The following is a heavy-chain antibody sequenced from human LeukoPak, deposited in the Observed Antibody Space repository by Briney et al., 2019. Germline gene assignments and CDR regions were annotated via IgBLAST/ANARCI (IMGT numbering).Heavy chain of an antibody. J-gene: IGHJ4*02. CDR1: GGSISSYY. V-gene: IGHV4-59*12. CDR3: ARELTFGGVIVPLGY. D-gene: IGHD3-16*02. CDR2: IYNSGST. Sequence: ASETLSLTCTVSGGSISSYYWSWIRQPPGKGLEWIGYIYNSGSTKYNPSLKSRVTISVDTSKDLFSLKLTSVTAADTAVYYCARELTFGGVIVPLGYWGQGTLVTVSS.